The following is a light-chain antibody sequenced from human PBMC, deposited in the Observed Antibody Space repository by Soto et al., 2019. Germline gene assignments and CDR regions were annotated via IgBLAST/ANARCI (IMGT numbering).Light chain of an antibody. CDR1: QSINSY. J-gene: IGKJ3*01. V-gene: IGKV1-39*01. CDR3: QQSYNTPFT. Sequence: DIQMTQSPSSLSASEGDRVTITCRASQSINSYLNWYQQKSGKAPKLLIYDASALQSGVPSRFSGSGSETEFTLPITNLQPDDFATYYCQQSYNTPFTFGPGTKVDVK. CDR2: DAS.